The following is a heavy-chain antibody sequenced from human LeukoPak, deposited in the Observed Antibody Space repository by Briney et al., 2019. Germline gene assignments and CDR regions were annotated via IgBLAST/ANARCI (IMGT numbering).Heavy chain of an antibody. Sequence: ASVTVSCKASGYTFTGYYMHWVRQAPGQGLEWMGWINPNSGGTNYAQKFQGRVTMTRDTSISTAYMELSRLRSDDTAVYYCARVAKTSYYYDSSGYPFLDAFDIWGQGTMVTVSS. D-gene: IGHD3-22*01. CDR1: GYTFTGYY. V-gene: IGHV1-2*02. J-gene: IGHJ3*02. CDR2: INPNSGGT. CDR3: ARVAKTSYYYDSSGYPFLDAFDI.